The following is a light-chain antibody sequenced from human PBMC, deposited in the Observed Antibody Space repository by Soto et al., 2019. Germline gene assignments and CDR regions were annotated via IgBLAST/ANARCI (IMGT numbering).Light chain of an antibody. CDR2: KAS. CDR1: QSISTW. J-gene: IGKJ4*01. Sequence: DIQMTQSPSTLSASVGDRVTITCRASQSISTWLAWYQQKPWKAPKLLIYKASSLESGVPSRFSGSGSGTEFTLTISSLQPDDFATYYCQQYKSVSLLTFGGGTKVDIK. CDR3: QQYKSVSLLT. V-gene: IGKV1-5*03.